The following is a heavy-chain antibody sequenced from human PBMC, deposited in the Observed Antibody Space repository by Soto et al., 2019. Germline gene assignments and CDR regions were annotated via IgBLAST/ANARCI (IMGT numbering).Heavy chain of an antibody. CDR3: AKPHSSTSRPFDY. CDR1: GFTFSSYA. CDR2: ISGSGGST. V-gene: IGHV3-23*01. D-gene: IGHD2-2*01. Sequence: HAGGSLRLSCAASGFTFSSYAMSWVRQAPGKGLEWVSAISGSGGSTYYADSVKGRFTISRDNSKNTLYLQMNSLRAEDTAVYYCAKPHSSTSRPFDYWGQGTLVTVSS. J-gene: IGHJ4*02.